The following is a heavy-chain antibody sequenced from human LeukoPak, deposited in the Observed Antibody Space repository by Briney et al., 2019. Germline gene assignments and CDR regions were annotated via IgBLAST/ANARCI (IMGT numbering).Heavy chain of an antibody. CDR1: GGSISSGSYY. V-gene: IGHV4-61*02. J-gene: IGHJ4*02. CDR3: AGATGAFDY. D-gene: IGHD4/OR15-4a*01. Sequence: PSETLSLTCTVSGGSISSGSYYWSWIRQPAGKGLEWIGRIYTSGSTNYNPSLKSRVTIPVDTSKNQFSLKLSSVTAADTAVYYCAGATGAFDYWGQGTLVTVSS. CDR2: IYTSGST.